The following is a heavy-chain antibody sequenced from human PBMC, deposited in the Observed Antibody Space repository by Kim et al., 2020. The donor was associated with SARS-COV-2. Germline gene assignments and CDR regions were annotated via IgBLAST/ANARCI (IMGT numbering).Heavy chain of an antibody. CDR1: GFTFSDYA. CDR2: FSTTVGST. CDR3: AQKSDGGPAY. V-gene: IGHV3-23*01. J-gene: IGHJ4*02. D-gene: IGHD3-16*01. Sequence: GGSLRLSCAASGFTFSDYAMCWVRQAPGKGLEWVSCFSTTVGSTYYAKSVKGRFTISRDNSKNMLYLQMNSLRAEDTAVYYCAQKSDGGPAYWGQGTLVTVSS.